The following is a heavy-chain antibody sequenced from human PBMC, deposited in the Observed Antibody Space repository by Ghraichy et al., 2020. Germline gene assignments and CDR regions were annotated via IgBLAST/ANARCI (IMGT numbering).Heavy chain of an antibody. CDR2: ISYDGSNN. V-gene: IGHV3-30-3*01. CDR1: GFTFSSYA. Sequence: GGSLRLSCAASGFTFSSYAMHWVRQAPGKGLEWVAIISYDGSNNYYADSVKGRFTISRDNSKNTLYLQMNSLRPEDTAVYYCARTYCSRTSCYWRWNFYYYGMDVWGQGTTVTVSS. J-gene: IGHJ6*02. CDR3: ARTYCSRTSCYWRWNFYYYGMDV. D-gene: IGHD2-2*01.